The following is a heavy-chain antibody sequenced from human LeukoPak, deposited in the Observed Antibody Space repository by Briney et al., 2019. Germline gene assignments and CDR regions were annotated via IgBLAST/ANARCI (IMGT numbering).Heavy chain of an antibody. CDR2: ISSSSSYI. CDR3: ARDPKPITIFGVVISNWFDP. V-gene: IGHV3-21*01. Sequence: PGGSLRLSCAASGFTFSSYAMHWVRQAPGKGLEWVSSISSSSSYIYYADSVKGRFTISRDNAKNSLYLQMNSLRAEDTAVYYCARDPKPITIFGVVISNWFDPWGQGTLVTVSS. J-gene: IGHJ5*02. CDR1: GFTFSSYA. D-gene: IGHD3-3*01.